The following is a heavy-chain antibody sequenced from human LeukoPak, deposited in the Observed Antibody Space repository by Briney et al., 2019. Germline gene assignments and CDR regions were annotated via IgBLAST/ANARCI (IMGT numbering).Heavy chain of an antibody. CDR2: ISWNSGSI. Sequence: PGGSLRLSCAASGFTFDDYAMHWVRQAPGKGLEWASGISWNSGSIGYADSVKGRFTISRDNAKNSLYLQMNSLRAEDTASYYCAKAPSQTRFRDAFDIWGQGTMVTVSS. J-gene: IGHJ3*02. D-gene: IGHD3-3*01. CDR3: AKAPSQTRFRDAFDI. V-gene: IGHV3-9*01. CDR1: GFTFDDYA.